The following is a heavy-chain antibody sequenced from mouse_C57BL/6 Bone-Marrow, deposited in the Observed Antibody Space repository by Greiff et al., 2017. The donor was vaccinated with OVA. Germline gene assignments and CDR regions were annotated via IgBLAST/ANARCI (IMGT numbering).Heavy chain of an antibody. CDR2: IRSKSSNYAT. J-gene: IGHJ3*01. Sequence: EVQRVESGGGLVQPKGSLKLSCAASGFTFNTYAMHWVRQAPGKGLEWVARIRSKSSNYATYYADSVKDRFTISRDDSQSMLYLQMYNLKTEDTAMYYCVRDYYGSSSFAYWGQGTLVTVSA. V-gene: IGHV10-3*01. CDR1: GFTFNTYA. CDR3: VRDYYGSSSFAY. D-gene: IGHD1-1*01.